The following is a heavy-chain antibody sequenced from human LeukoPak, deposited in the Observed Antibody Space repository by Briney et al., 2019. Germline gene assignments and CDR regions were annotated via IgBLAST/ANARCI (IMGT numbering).Heavy chain of an antibody. CDR2: INPSGGST. CDR3: ARGIGLGNYYDSSGYDFLNY. Sequence: ASVKDSCKASGYTFTNYHIHWVRQAPAQGLEWMAIINPSGGSTSYAQRFQGRVTVTGDMSTMTVYMELSSLRSDDTAVYYCARGIGLGNYYDSSGYDFLNYWGQGTLVTVSS. CDR1: GYTFTNYH. J-gene: IGHJ4*02. V-gene: IGHV1-46*01. D-gene: IGHD3-22*01.